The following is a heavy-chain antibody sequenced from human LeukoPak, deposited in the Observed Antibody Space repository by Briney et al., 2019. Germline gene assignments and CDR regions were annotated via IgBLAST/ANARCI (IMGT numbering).Heavy chain of an antibody. CDR1: GFTFSSYW. D-gene: IGHD6-19*01. CDR3: ARMYSSGWYGYYFDN. Sequence: PGGSLRLSCAASGFTFSSYWMSWVRQAPGKGLEWVANIEQDGSEKYYVDSVKGRFTISRGNAKNSLYLQMNSLRAEDTAVYYCARMYSSGWYGYYFDNWGQGTLVTVSS. V-gene: IGHV3-7*01. J-gene: IGHJ4*02. CDR2: IEQDGSEK.